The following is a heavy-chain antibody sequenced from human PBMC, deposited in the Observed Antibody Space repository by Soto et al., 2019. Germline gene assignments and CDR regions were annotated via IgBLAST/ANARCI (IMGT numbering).Heavy chain of an antibody. V-gene: IGHV3-30*03. J-gene: IGHJ6*02. CDR2: ISFDGSDK. D-gene: IGHD2-2*02. CDR3: AREYTAWPLAYGLDV. Sequence: PGGSLRLSCAASGFTLRNYGMNWVRQAPGKGLEWVASISFDGSDKYSADSVKGRFTISRDNAKNSVSLQMNSLRAEDTAVYYCAREYTAWPLAYGLDVWGQGTTVTVSS. CDR1: GFTLRNYG.